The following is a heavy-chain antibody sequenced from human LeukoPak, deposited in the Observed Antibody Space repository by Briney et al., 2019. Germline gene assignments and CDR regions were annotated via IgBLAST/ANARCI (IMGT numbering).Heavy chain of an antibody. Sequence: SETLSLTCTVSGGSISSGGYYWSWIRQHPGKGLEWIGYIYYSGSTYYNPSLKSRVTISVDTSKNQFSLKLSSVTAADTAVYYCARVENVIYYDSRAGVFDIWGQGRMVTVSS. CDR1: GGSISSGGYY. J-gene: IGHJ3*02. D-gene: IGHD3-22*01. CDR3: ARVENVIYYDSRAGVFDI. V-gene: IGHV4-31*03. CDR2: IYYSGST.